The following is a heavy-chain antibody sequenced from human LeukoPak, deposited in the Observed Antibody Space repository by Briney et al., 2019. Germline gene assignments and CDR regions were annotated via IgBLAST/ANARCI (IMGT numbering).Heavy chain of an antibody. CDR2: IKEDGTEE. D-gene: IGHD5-24*01. Sequence: GGSLRLSCAASGFTFSSSWMTWVRQAPGKGPEWVAHIKEDGTEEYYVDSVKGRFTISRDNAKNSLYLQMNSLRAEDTAVYYCARWIDGWEFDYWGQGTLVSVSS. CDR1: GFTFSSSW. V-gene: IGHV3-7*05. CDR3: ARWIDGWEFDY. J-gene: IGHJ4*02.